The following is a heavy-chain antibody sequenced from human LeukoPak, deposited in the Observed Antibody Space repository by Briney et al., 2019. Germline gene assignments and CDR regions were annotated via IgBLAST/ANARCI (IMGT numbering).Heavy chain of an antibody. CDR1: GFTVSSNY. V-gene: IGHV3-66*01. CDR3: ARDKNLTSSADY. Sequence: GGSLRLSCAASGFTVSSNYMTWVRQAPGKGLEWVSVVYGGDTTYYADSVKGRFTISRDNSKNTLYLQMNSLRAEDTAVYYCARDKNLTSSADYWGQGTLVTVSS. CDR2: VYGGDTT. D-gene: IGHD2-2*01. J-gene: IGHJ4*02.